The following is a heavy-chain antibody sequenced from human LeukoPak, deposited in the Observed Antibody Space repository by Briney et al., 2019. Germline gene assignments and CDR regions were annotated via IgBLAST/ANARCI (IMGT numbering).Heavy chain of an antibody. Sequence: SGPALVKHTQTLTLTCTFSGFSLSTDEMRVSWIRQPLGKALEWLARIDGDDDKFYSTSLKTRLTIFKDTSKNQVVLTMTNMDPVDTATYYCARSFSSGWYPWWGQGTLVTVSS. J-gene: IGHJ4*02. CDR2: IDGDDDK. D-gene: IGHD6-19*01. V-gene: IGHV2-70*04. CDR1: GFSLSTDEMR. CDR3: ARSFSSGWYPW.